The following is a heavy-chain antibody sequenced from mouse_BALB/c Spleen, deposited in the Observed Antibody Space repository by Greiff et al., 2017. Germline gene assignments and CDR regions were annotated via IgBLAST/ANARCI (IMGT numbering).Heavy chain of an antibody. Sequence: EVKVVESGGGLVKPGGSLKLSCAASGFTFSSYAMSWVRQTPEKRLEWVASISSGGSTYYPDSVKGRFTISRDNARNILYLQMSSLRSEDTAMYYCARGLYYDYDVGFAYWGQGTLVTVSA. CDR1: GFTFSSYA. D-gene: IGHD2-4*01. CDR3: ARGLYYDYDVGFAY. V-gene: IGHV5-6-5*01. CDR2: ISSGGST. J-gene: IGHJ3*01.